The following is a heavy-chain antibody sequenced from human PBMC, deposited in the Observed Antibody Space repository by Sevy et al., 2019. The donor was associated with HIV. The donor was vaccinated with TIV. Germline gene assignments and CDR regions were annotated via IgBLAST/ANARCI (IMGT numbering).Heavy chain of an antibody. J-gene: IGHJ4*02. CDR1: GFTFGDYA. CDR2: IRSKAYGGTT. V-gene: IGHV3-49*04. D-gene: IGHD3-3*01. CDR3: TRSGYFFDY. Sequence: GESLKISCTASGFTFGDYAMSWVRQAPGKGLEWVGFIRSKAYGGTTEYAASVKGRFTISRDDSKSIAYLQMNSLKTEDTAVYYCTRSGYFFDYWGQGTLVTVSS.